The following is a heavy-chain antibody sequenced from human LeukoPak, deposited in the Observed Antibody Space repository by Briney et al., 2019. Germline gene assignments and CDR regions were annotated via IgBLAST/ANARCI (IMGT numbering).Heavy chain of an antibody. CDR2: ITSVSSYK. CDR1: GFTFSNYA. V-gene: IGHV3-21*01. D-gene: IGHD2-2*01. J-gene: IGHJ4*02. Sequence: GGSLRLSCKASGFTFSNYAMNRVRQAPGKGLEWVSSITSVSSYKYYADSVKGRFTISRDNAKNSLFLQMNSLRAEDTAIYYCARDPTADDYWGQGTLVTVSS. CDR3: ARDPTADDY.